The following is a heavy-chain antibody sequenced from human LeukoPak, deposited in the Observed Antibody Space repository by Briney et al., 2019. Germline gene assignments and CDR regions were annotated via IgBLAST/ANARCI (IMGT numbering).Heavy chain of an antibody. CDR2: INPNSGGT. CDR3: ARTLRSGSGWYCDY. Sequence: KAGGSLRLSCAASGFTFSSYGMHWVRQAPGQGLEWMGWINPNSGGTNYAQKFQGRVTMTRDTSISTAYMELSRLRSDDTAVYYCARTLRSGSGWYCDYWGQGTLVTVSS. J-gene: IGHJ4*02. D-gene: IGHD6-19*01. V-gene: IGHV1-2*02. CDR1: GFTFSSYG.